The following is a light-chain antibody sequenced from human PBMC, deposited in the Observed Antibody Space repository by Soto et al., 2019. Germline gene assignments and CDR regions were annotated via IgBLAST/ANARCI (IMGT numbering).Light chain of an antibody. Sequence: EIVMTQSPATLSVSPGDRATLSCRASQSVSSSLAWYQQIPGQAPRLLIYDSSTRATGIPARFGGSGSGTEFTLTISSLQSEDFAVYYCQQYNSWPPLTFGGGNKVELK. CDR3: QQYNSWPPLT. J-gene: IGKJ4*01. V-gene: IGKV3-15*01. CDR2: DSS. CDR1: QSVSSS.